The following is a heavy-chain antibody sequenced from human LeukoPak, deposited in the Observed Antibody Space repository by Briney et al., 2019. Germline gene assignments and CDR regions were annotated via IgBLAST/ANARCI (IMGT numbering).Heavy chain of an antibody. CDR3: ARDLRGYSYGPLDH. CDR2: ISSTSGYI. CDR1: GFTFSSYS. V-gene: IGHV3-21*05. D-gene: IGHD5-18*01. J-gene: IGHJ4*02. Sequence: PGGSLRLSCTASGFTFSSYSMNWVRRAPGKGLEWVSYISSTSGYIFYADSVRGRFTISRDNAKESLYLQMNSLRAEDTAVYYCARDLRGYSYGPLDHWGQGALVTVSS.